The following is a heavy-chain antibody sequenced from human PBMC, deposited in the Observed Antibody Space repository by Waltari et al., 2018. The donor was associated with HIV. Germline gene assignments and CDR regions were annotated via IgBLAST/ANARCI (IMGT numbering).Heavy chain of an antibody. Sequence: QVQLVQSGAEVKQPGASVKVSCKTSGYDFSTFDINWVRQAPGQGFGWMGWMSPSSGKTGYAQKFHGRVSMTRDTSIDTAYMQLSRLTSRDTAVYYCARSRPGAVFGDNWGQGTLVVVSS. CDR3: ARSRPGAVFGDN. J-gene: IGHJ4*02. CDR1: GYDFSTFD. CDR2: MSPSSGKT. V-gene: IGHV1-8*01. D-gene: IGHD3-3*01.